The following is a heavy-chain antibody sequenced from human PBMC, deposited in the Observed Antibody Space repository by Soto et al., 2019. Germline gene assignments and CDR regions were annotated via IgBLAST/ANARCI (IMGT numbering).Heavy chain of an antibody. D-gene: IGHD3-16*01. V-gene: IGHV4-39*01. CDR2: IYYSGST. CDR3: AYVWGSYRVRAFDI. J-gene: IGHJ3*02. Sequence: QLQLQESGPGLVKPSETLSLTCTVSGGSISSSSYYWGWIRQPPGKGLEWIGSIYYSGSTYYNPSLKSRVPISVSTSENQFSLKLSSVTAADTAVYYCAYVWGSYRVRAFDIWGQGTMVTISS. CDR1: GGSISSSSYY.